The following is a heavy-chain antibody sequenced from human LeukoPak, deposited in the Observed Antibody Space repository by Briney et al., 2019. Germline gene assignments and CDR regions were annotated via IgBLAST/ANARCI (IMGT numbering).Heavy chain of an antibody. D-gene: IGHD3-3*01. CDR3: AREAWRPYLDY. CDR1: GFLFRAYA. Sequence: GGSLRLSCEASGFLFRAYAMSWVRQAPGKGLEWLSTITITDGGAYYIDSVQGRFTMSRDNSKNTLYLQMNSLRAEDTAVYYCAREAWRPYLDYWGQGPPVTVSS. CDR2: ITITDGGA. J-gene: IGHJ4*02. V-gene: IGHV3-23*01.